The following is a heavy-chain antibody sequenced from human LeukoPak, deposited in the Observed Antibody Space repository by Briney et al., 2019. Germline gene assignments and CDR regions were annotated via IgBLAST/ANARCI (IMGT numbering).Heavy chain of an antibody. CDR3: AKDRTYSSGWYPAFDI. V-gene: IGHV3-23*01. J-gene: IGHJ3*02. CDR2: ISGSGGST. Sequence: QPGGSLRLSCAASGFTFSSYAMSWVRQAPGKGLEWVSAISGSGGSTYYADSVKGRFTISRDNSKNTLYLQMNSLRAEDTAVYYCAKDRTYSSGWYPAFDIWGQGTMVTVSS. CDR1: GFTFSSYA. D-gene: IGHD6-19*01.